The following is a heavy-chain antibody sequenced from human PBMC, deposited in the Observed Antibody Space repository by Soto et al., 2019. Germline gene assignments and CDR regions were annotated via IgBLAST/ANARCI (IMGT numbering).Heavy chain of an antibody. CDR2: INESGST. D-gene: IGHD1-1*01. J-gene: IGHJ3*01. Sequence: QVRLQQWGTGLLKPSETLSLTCGVEGGSFSGYYWSWIRQSPGKGLEWIGEINESGSTNYNAYLKSRVTASVDRSKNQVSLKLTSVTAADTAVYYCARPICTSIGCSFGLRYAFDVWGQGTMVTVAS. V-gene: IGHV4-34*01. CDR1: GGSFSGYY. CDR3: ARPICTSIGCSFGLRYAFDV.